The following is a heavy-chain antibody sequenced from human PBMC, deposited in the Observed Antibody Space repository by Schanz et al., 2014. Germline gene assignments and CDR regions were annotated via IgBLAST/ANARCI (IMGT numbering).Heavy chain of an antibody. CDR1: GFTFSNYG. CDR3: AKEGSIYWDRSVDY. D-gene: IGHD1-26*01. CDR2: VCYDGSKK. Sequence: QVQLVESGGGVVQPGRSLRLSCAASGFTFSNYGLHWVRQAPGKGLEWVTVVCYDGSKKYYADSVKGRFTTSRDNSKNTLYLQMNSLRPEDTAVYYCAKEGSIYWDRSVDYWGQGTLVTVSS. J-gene: IGHJ4*02. V-gene: IGHV3-30*18.